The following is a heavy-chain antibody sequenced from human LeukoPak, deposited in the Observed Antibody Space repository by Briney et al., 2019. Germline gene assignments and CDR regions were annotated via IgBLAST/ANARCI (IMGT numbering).Heavy chain of an antibody. D-gene: IGHD3-9*01. CDR3: ARDPYDILTEHYYYMDV. CDR2: IIPIFGTA. V-gene: IGHV1-69*06. Sequence: GASVKVSCKASGGTFSSYAISWVRQAPGQGLEWMGGIIPIFGTANYAQKFQGRVTITADKSTSTAYMELSSLRSEDTAVYYCARDPYDILTEHYYYMDVWGKGTTVTVSS. CDR1: GGTFSSYA. J-gene: IGHJ6*03.